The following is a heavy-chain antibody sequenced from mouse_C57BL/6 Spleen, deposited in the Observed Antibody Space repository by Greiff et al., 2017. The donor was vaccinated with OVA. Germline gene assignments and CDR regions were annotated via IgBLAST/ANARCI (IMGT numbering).Heavy chain of an antibody. V-gene: IGHV2-2*01. CDR1: GFSLTSYG. CDR3: ARNPSYQDYFDY. J-gene: IGHJ2*01. D-gene: IGHD6-1*01. Sequence: QVQLQQSGPGLVQPSQSLSITCTVSGFSLTSYGVHWVRQSPGKGLEWLGVIWSGGSTDYNEAFISRLSISQDNSKSHVFFKMNSLQADDTAIYYCARNPSYQDYFDYWGQGTTLTVSS. CDR2: IWSGGST.